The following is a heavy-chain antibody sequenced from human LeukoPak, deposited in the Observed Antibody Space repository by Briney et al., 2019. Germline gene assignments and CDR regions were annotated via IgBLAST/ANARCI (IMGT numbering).Heavy chain of an antibody. CDR3: ARKRWELPLDY. V-gene: IGHV1-46*01. J-gene: IGHJ4*02. Sequence: ASVKVSCKASGYTFSSYYMHWVRQAPGQGLEWMGIINPSGGSTSYAQKFQGRVTMTRNTSISTAYMELSSLRSEDTAVYYCARKRWELPLDYWGQGTLVTVSS. D-gene: IGHD1-26*01. CDR2: INPSGGST. CDR1: GYTFSSYY.